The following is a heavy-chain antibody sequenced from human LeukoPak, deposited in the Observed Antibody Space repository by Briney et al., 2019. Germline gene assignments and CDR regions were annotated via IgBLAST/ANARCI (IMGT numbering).Heavy chain of an antibody. Sequence: ASVKVSCKASGYTFTSYGISWVRQAPGQGLEWMGWISTYNGNTYYAQKLQGRVTMTTDTSTSTAYMELRSLRSVDTAMYYCARSPIVEIPFDYWGQGTLVTVSS. CDR3: ARSPIVEIPFDY. D-gene: IGHD1-26*01. J-gene: IGHJ4*02. CDR1: GYTFTSYG. V-gene: IGHV1-18*01. CDR2: ISTYNGNT.